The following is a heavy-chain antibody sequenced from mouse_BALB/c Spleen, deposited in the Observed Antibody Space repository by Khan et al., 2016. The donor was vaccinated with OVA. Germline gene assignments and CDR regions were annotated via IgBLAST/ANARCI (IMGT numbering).Heavy chain of an antibody. D-gene: IGHD1-2*01. Sequence: EVQLVESGPGLVKPSQSLSLTCSVTGYSITSGYYWNWIRQFPGNKLEWMGYISYDGSNNYNPSLKNRISITRDTSENQFFLTLNSVTTEDTATYYCTRDNNYYGYLAYWGQGTLVTVSA. CDR2: ISYDGSN. V-gene: IGHV3-6*02. CDR3: TRDNNYYGYLAY. CDR1: GYSITSGYY. J-gene: IGHJ3*01.